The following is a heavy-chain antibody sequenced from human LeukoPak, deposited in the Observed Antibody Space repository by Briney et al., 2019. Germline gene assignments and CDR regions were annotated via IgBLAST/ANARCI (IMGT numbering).Heavy chain of an antibody. J-gene: IGHJ4*02. V-gene: IGHV1-2*02. Sequence: ASVKVSCKASGYTFTGYYMHWVRQAPGQGLEWMGWINPNSGSTNYAQKFQGRVTMTTDTSISTAYMELSRLRSDDTAVYYCARVDLSYYYDSSGYYGAYFDYWGQGTLVTVSS. CDR1: GYTFTGYY. CDR2: INPNSGST. D-gene: IGHD3-22*01. CDR3: ARVDLSYYYDSSGYYGAYFDY.